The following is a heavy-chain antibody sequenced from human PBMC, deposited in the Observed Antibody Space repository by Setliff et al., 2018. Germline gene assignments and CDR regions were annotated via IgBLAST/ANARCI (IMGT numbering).Heavy chain of an antibody. CDR1: GFGFSDAW. J-gene: IGHJ4*02. V-gene: IGHV3-15*01. Sequence: PGGSLRLSCVGSGFGFSDAWMTWVRQAPGKGLEWVGHIKSKAYGGTADYATAVKGRFSISRDDSKDTVFLQMNSLKTEGTGTYYCSTGSDGWWGQGTLVTVSS. CDR2: IKSKAYGGTA. D-gene: IGHD2-15*01. CDR3: STGSDGW.